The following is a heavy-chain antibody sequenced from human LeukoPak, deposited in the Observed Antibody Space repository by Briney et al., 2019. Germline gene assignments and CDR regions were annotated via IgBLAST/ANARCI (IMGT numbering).Heavy chain of an antibody. CDR2: INPNSGGT. CDR1: GYTFTGYY. V-gene: IGHV1-2*02. J-gene: IGHJ4*02. CDR3: ARTSSSWYLIVDY. D-gene: IGHD6-13*01. Sequence: ASVKVSCKASGYTFTGYYMHWVRQAPGQGLEWMGWINPNSGGTNYAQKFQGRVTMTRDTSISTAYMELSRLRSDDTAVYYCARTSSSWYLIVDYWGQGTLDTVSS.